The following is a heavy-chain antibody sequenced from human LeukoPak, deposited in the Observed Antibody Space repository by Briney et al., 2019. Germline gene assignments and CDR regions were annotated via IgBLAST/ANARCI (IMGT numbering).Heavy chain of an antibody. D-gene: IGHD3-22*01. CDR2: IYNSGST. CDR3: ARVGYYDSSGYYNQLDY. CDR1: GGSISSSSYY. J-gene: IGHJ4*02. V-gene: IGHV4-61*05. Sequence: SSETLSLTCTVSGGSISSSSYYWGWIRQPPGKGLEWIGRIYNSGSTTYNPSLKSRVTMSVDTSKNQFSLKLSSVTAADTAVYYCARVGYYDSSGYYNQLDYWGQGTLVTVSS.